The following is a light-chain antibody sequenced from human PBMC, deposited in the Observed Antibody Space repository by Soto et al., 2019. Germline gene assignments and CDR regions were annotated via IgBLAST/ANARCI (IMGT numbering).Light chain of an antibody. CDR2: SND. J-gene: IGLJ2*01. CDR1: DSDIGSHS. Sequence: QPVLIQPPSVSGTPGQTVTISCSGSDSDIGSHSVDWYQQIPGTTPRLIINSNDERPSGVPDRFSGSKSGTSASLAISGLQSEDDADYYCATWADSVNGVVFGGGTKLTVL. V-gene: IGLV1-44*01. CDR3: ATWADSVNGVV.